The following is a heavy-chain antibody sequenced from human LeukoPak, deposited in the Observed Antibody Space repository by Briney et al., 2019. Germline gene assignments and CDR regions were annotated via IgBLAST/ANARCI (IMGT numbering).Heavy chain of an antibody. CDR1: GYGFGVYW. V-gene: IGHV5-51*01. CDR2: IYPGDSET. J-gene: IGHJ3*01. Sequence: GESLKISCKTSGYGFGVYWIGWVGQMPGKGLEWMGTIYPGDSETRYSPSFQGHVTFSADKSTSVAYLQWTSLKASDSATYFCTRTRGWSHSDAFDFWGQGTMVTVSS. D-gene: IGHD1-26*01. CDR3: TRTRGWSHSDAFDF.